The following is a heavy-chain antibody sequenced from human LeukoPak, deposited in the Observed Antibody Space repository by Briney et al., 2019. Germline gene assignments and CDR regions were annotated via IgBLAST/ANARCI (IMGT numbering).Heavy chain of an antibody. J-gene: IGHJ4*02. CDR1: GGTFSSYA. D-gene: IGHD3-22*01. CDR2: IIPIFGTA. CDR3: ARVFEYYYDSSGYYNDY. V-gene: IGHV1-69*13. Sequence: ASVKVSCKASGGTFSSYAISWVRQAPGQGLEWMGGIIPIFGTANYAQKFQGRVTITADESTSTAYMELSSLRSEDTAVYYCARVFEYYYDSSGYYNDYWGQGTLVTVSS.